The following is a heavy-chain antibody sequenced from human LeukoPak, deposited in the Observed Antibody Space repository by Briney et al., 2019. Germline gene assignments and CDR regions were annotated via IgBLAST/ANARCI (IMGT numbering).Heavy chain of an antibody. J-gene: IGHJ5*02. CDR1: GDIVSSDSAV. CDR3: ARQWCNGGSCYGAS. V-gene: IGHV6-1*01. D-gene: IGHD2-15*01. CDR2: TYYRSKWYS. Sequence: SQTLSLTCAISGDIVSSDSAVWNWIRQSPSRGLEWLGRTYYRSKWYSDYAVSLKSRITINPDTSKNQFSLHLYSVTPEDTAVYYCARQWCNGGSCYGASWGQGTLVTVSS.